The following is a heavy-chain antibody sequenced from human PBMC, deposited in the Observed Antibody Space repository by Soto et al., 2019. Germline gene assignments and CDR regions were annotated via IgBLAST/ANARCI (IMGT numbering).Heavy chain of an antibody. J-gene: IGHJ3*02. CDR1: GGSISSYY. V-gene: IGHV4-59*01. CDR3: ARERVQLWPALDDAFDI. Sequence: SETLSFTCTVSGGSISSYYWSWIRQPPGKGLEWIGYIYYSGSTNYNPSLKSRVTISVDTSKNQFSLKLSSVTAADTAVYYCARERVQLWPALDDAFDIWGQGTMVTVSS. D-gene: IGHD5-18*01. CDR2: IYYSGST.